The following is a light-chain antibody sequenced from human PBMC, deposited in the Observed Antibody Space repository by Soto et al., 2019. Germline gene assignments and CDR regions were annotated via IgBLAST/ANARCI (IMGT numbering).Light chain of an antibody. Sequence: EIVMTPSPATLSVSPGERATLSCRASQSVNNYLAWYQQKPGQAPRLLIYDASNRATGIPARFSGSGSGTDFTLTISSLEPEDFAVYYCQQRSNWPPLITFGQGTRLEIK. CDR2: DAS. J-gene: IGKJ5*01. CDR1: QSVNNY. V-gene: IGKV3-11*01. CDR3: QQRSNWPPLIT.